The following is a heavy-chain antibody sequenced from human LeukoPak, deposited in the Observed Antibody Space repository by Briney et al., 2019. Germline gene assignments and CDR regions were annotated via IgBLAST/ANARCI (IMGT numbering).Heavy chain of an antibody. CDR2: IDAGLIT. CDR1: GFTVTNNY. Sequence: PGGSLRLSCAVSGFTVTNNYMSWVRQAPGKALEWVSAIDAGLITYYADSVKGRFTISRDNSKNTVYLEMSSLRAEDTALYYCARGRPYYSGYFFESWGQGTLVTVSS. CDR3: ARGRPYYSGYFFES. D-gene: IGHD5-12*01. V-gene: IGHV3-53*01. J-gene: IGHJ4*02.